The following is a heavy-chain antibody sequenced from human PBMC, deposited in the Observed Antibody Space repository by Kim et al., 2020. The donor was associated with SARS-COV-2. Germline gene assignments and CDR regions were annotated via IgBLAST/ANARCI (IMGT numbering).Heavy chain of an antibody. CDR2: IYPGDSDT. Sequence: GESLKISCKGSGYSFTSYWIGWVRQMPGKGLEWMGIIYPGDSDTRYSPSFQGQVTISADKSISTAYLQWSSLKASDTAMYYCARHASEATVNYYYYGMDVWGQGTTVTASS. V-gene: IGHV5-51*01. D-gene: IGHD4-17*01. CDR1: GYSFTSYW. CDR3: ARHASEATVNYYYYGMDV. J-gene: IGHJ6*02.